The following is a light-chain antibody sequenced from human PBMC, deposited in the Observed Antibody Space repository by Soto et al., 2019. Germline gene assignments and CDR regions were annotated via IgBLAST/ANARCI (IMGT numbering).Light chain of an antibody. CDR2: DAS. CDR3: QQRSNWPPLYT. V-gene: IGKV3-11*01. CDR1: QSVSRY. Sequence: EIVLTQSPATLSLSPGERATLSCRASQSVSRYLAWYQQKPGQAPRLLIYDASNRATGIPAGFSGSGSGTDFTLTISSLEPEDFAVYYCQQRSNWPPLYTFGQGTKLEIK. J-gene: IGKJ2*01.